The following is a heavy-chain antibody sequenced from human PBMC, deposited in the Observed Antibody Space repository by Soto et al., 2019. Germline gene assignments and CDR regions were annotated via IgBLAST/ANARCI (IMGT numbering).Heavy chain of an antibody. CDR3: AKGGAAAGTAPADY. J-gene: IGHJ4*02. CDR1: GFNFNTYW. Sequence: GVSLRLSCAAAGFNFNTYWMSWVRQAPGKGLEWVASINPDGFRKYFADSVKGRFTISRDSADNSLYLQMNSLRAEDTAVYYCAKGGAAAGTAPADYWGQGTLVTVSS. CDR2: INPDGFRK. V-gene: IGHV3-7*03. D-gene: IGHD6-13*01.